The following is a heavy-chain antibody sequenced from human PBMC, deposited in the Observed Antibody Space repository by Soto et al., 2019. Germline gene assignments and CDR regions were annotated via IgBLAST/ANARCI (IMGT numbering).Heavy chain of an antibody. CDR3: ARDSRYYDSSGYSYYFDY. V-gene: IGHV4-31*03. CDR2: IYYSGST. J-gene: IGHJ4*02. D-gene: IGHD3-22*01. Sequence: SETLSLTCTVSGGSISSSSYYWGWIRQPLGKGLEWIGYIYYSGSTYYNPSLKSRVTISVDTSKNQFSLKLSSVTAADTAVYYCARDSRYYDSSGYSYYFDYWGQGTLVTVSS. CDR1: GGSISSSSYY.